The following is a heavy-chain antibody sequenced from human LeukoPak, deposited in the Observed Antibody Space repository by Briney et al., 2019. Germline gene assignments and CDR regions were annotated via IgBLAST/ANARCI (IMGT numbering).Heavy chain of an antibody. CDR3: ASYSYYYDSSGYFDY. V-gene: IGHV4-39*07. CDR2: IYHSGST. CDR1: GGSISSSFYY. D-gene: IGHD3-22*01. Sequence: PSETLSLTCTVSGGSISSSFYYWGWIRQPPGKGLEWIGSIYHSGSTYYNPSLKSRVTISVDTSKNQFSLKLSSVTAADTAVYYCASYSYYYDSSGYFDYWGQGTLVTVSS. J-gene: IGHJ4*02.